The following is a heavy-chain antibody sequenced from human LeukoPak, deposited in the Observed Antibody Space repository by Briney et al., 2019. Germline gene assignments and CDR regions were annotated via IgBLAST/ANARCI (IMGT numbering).Heavy chain of an antibody. CDR2: ISAYNGNT. V-gene: IGHV1-18*04. Sequence: ASVKVSCKASGYTFTGYYMHWVRQAPGQGLEWMGWISAYNGNTNYAQKLQGRVTMTTDTSTSTAYMELRSLRSDDTAVYYCAREGYCNSTSCYKPFDYWGQGTLVTVSS. J-gene: IGHJ4*02. CDR3: AREGYCNSTSCYKPFDY. D-gene: IGHD2-2*01. CDR1: GYTFTGYY.